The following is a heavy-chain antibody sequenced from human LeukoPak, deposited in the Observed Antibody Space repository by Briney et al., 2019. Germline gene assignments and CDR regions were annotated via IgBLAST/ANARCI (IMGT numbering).Heavy chain of an antibody. Sequence: PSETLSLTCAVSGGTISSSNWWSWVRQPPGKGLEWIGEIYHSGSTNYNPSLKSRVTISVDKSKNQFSLKLSSVTAADTAVYYCATGGSIQTVVTQWGYWGQGTQVTVSS. V-gene: IGHV4-4*02. CDR3: ATGGSIQTVVTQWGY. CDR1: GGTISSSNW. D-gene: IGHD4-23*01. CDR2: IYHSGST. J-gene: IGHJ4*02.